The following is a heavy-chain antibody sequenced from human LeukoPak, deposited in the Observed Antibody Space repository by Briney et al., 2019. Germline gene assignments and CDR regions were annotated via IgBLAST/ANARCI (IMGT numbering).Heavy chain of an antibody. J-gene: IGHJ6*03. CDR2: ISSSSSTI. D-gene: IGHD3-9*01. CDR1: GFTFSSYS. CDR3: ARDILNYYYYMDV. Sequence: GGSLRLSCAASGFTFSSYSMNWVRQAPGKGLEWVSYISSSSSTIYYADSVKGRFTISRDNAKNSLYLQMNSLRAEDTAVYYCARDILNYYYYMDVWGKGTTVTVSS. V-gene: IGHV3-48*01.